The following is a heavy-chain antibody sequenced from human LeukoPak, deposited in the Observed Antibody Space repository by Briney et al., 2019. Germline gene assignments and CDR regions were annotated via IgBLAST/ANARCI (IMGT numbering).Heavy chain of an antibody. J-gene: IGHJ4*02. V-gene: IGHV1-69*06. CDR2: IIPIFGTA. Sequence: ASVKVSCKASGGTLSSYAISWVRQAPGQGLEWMGRIIPIFGTANYAQKFRGRVTITADKSTSTAYMELSSLRSEDTAVYYCAALVVVTGILGYWGQGTLVTVSS. CDR1: GGTLSSYA. D-gene: IGHD2-21*02. CDR3: AALVVVTGILGY.